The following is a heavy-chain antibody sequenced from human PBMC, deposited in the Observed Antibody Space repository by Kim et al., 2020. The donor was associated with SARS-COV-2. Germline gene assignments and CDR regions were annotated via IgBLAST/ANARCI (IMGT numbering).Heavy chain of an antibody. V-gene: IGHV1-2*02. J-gene: IGHJ6*02. CDR2: INPNSGGT. Sequence: ASVKVSCKASGYTFTGYYMHWVRQAPGQGLEWMGWINPNSGGTNYAQKFQGRVTMTRDTSISTAYMELSRLRSDDTAVYYCARVKYHSMGGYDILTGFYYYYGMDVWGQGTTVTVSS. D-gene: IGHD3-9*01. CDR1: GYTFTGYY. CDR3: ARVKYHSMGGYDILTGFYYYYGMDV.